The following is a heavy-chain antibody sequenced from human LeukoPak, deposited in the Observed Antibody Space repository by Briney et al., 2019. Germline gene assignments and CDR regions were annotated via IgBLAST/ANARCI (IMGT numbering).Heavy chain of an antibody. Sequence: PGGSLRLSCAASGFTFSSYWMHWVRQAPGKGLVWVSRINSDGSSTSYADSGKGRFTISRDNAKNTLYLQMNSLRAEDTAVYYCASRAARSGYYYMDVWGKGTTVTVSS. D-gene: IGHD3-10*01. CDR1: GFTFSSYW. CDR3: ASRAARSGYYYMDV. CDR2: INSDGSST. V-gene: IGHV3-74*01. J-gene: IGHJ6*03.